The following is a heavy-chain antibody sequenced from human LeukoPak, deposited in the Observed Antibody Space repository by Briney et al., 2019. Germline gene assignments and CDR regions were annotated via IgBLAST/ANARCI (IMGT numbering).Heavy chain of an antibody. CDR2: IGGGGLGT. Sequence: GGSLRLSCAASGFTVSSNFMSWVRQAPGKGLEWVSAIGGGGLGTYYADSVKGRFTISRDNSRNTLYLQMNSLRVEDTAKYYCAKDLRGNWNWFDAWGQGTLVTVSS. CDR3: AKDLRGNWNWFDA. CDR1: GFTVSSNF. D-gene: IGHD1-1*01. V-gene: IGHV3-23*01. J-gene: IGHJ5*02.